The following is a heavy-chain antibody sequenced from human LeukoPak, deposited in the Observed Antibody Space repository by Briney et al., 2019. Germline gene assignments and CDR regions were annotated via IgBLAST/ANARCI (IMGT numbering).Heavy chain of an antibody. Sequence: PSESLSLTCTASGCSIRSYYWSWIRQPPGKGLEWIGYIYYSGSINYNPSLKSRVIMSVDTSKKEFSLMLSTGLAADAAAYYYARYLRRGHGDFDYWGQGTLVTVSS. D-gene: IGHD4-17*01. CDR3: ARYLRRGHGDFDY. CDR2: IYYSGSI. V-gene: IGHV4-59*01. J-gene: IGHJ4*02. CDR1: GCSIRSYY.